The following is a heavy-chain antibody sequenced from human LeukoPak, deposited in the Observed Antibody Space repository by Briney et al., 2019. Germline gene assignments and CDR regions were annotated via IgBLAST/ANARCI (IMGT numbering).Heavy chain of an antibody. CDR2: IYPGDSDT. CDR3: ARRRDGYNYVGTDY. J-gene: IGHJ4*02. V-gene: IGHV5-51*01. Sequence: KNGESLKISCKGSGYNFTNYWIGWVRQMPGKGLEWMGIIYPGDSDTTYSPSFQGQVTISADKSISTAYLQWSSLKASDTAMYYCARRRDGYNYVGTDYWGQGTLVTVSS. CDR1: GYNFTNYW. D-gene: IGHD5-24*01.